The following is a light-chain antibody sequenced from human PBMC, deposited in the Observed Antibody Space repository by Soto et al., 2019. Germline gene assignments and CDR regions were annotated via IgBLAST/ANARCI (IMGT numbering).Light chain of an antibody. J-gene: IGLJ2*01. CDR2: SNN. CDR1: TSNIGSNT. Sequence: QSVLTQPPSASSTPGQTVTISCSGSTSNIGSNTVNWYQQLPGTAPKLLIYSNNQRPSGVPDRFSGSKSGTSASLAISGLQSEDEADYYCAAWDDSLNGPVVFGGGTKLTVL. V-gene: IGLV1-44*01. CDR3: AAWDDSLNGPVV.